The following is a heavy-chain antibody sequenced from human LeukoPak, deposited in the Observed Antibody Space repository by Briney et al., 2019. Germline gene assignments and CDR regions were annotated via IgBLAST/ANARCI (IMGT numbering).Heavy chain of an antibody. V-gene: IGHV6-1*01. Sequence: SQALLLTCAISGDSVSTNAWNWIRQSPARGLEWLRRTYYNSKWYNEYALSVKSRITISPDTSKNQFSLQLNSVTPEDTAVYFCARGYFARGFDTWGQGTLVTVSS. D-gene: IGHD3-10*01. CDR1: GDSVSTNA. CDR3: ARGYFARGFDT. CDR2: TYYNSKWYN. J-gene: IGHJ5*02.